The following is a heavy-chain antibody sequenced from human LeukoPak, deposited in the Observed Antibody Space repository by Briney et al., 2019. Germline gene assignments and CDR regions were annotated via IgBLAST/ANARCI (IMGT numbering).Heavy chain of an antibody. CDR3: AKASAMIVVVSKHFDY. CDR1: GGSISSSSYY. Sequence: SETLSLTCTVSGGSISSSSYYWGWIRQPPGKGLEWIGSIYYSGSTYYNPSLKSRVTISVDTSKNQFSLKLSSVTAADTAVYYCAKASAMIVVVSKHFDYWGQGTLVTVSS. CDR2: IYYSGST. J-gene: IGHJ4*02. V-gene: IGHV4-39*07. D-gene: IGHD3-22*01.